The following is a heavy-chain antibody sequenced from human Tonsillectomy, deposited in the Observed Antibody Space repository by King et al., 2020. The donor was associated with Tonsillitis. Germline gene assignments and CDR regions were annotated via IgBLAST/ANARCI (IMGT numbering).Heavy chain of an antibody. CDR3: ARAATTHFDY. J-gene: IGHJ4*02. V-gene: IGHV1-3*01. Sequence: QLVQSGAEVKKPGASVKVSCKASGYSFNTYTAMHWVRQAPGQSLEWMGWINAGSGNTKYSHKFQGRVTITRDTSASTAYMYLSNLTSEDTAVYYCARAATTHFDYWGQGTLVTVSS. CDR1: GYSFNTYT. CDR2: INAGSGNT. D-gene: IGHD1-7*01.